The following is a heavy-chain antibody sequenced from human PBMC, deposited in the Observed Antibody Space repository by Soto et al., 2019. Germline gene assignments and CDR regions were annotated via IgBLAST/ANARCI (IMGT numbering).Heavy chain of an antibody. CDR3: AKDHIVLMVYAAHYFDY. J-gene: IGHJ4*02. CDR1: GFTFSSYG. V-gene: IGHV3-30*18. D-gene: IGHD2-8*01. CDR2: ISYDGSNK. Sequence: GGSLRLSCAASGFTFSSYGMHWVRQAPGKGLEWVAVISYDGSNKYYADSVKGRLTISRDNSKNTLYLQMNSLRAEDTAVYYCAKDHIVLMVYAAHYFDYWGQGTLVTVSS.